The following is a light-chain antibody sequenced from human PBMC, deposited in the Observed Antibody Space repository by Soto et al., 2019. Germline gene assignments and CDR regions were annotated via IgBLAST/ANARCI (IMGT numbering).Light chain of an antibody. Sequence: TQPPFASGSPGQSVTISCTGTSSDVGGYNYASWYQQHPGKAPKLMIYEVSKRPSGVPDRFSGSKSGNTASLTVSGLQAEDEADYYCSSYAGSNNFEVFGTGTKVTVL. V-gene: IGLV2-8*01. J-gene: IGLJ1*01. CDR1: SSDVGGYNY. CDR3: SSYAGSNNFEV. CDR2: EVS.